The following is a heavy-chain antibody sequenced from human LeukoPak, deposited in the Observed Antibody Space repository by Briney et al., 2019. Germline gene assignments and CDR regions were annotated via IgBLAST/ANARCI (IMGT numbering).Heavy chain of an antibody. J-gene: IGHJ5*02. D-gene: IGHD2-2*02. CDR1: GGSISSGDYY. V-gene: IGHV4-30-4*01. CDR3: ARVWVSSTPYTNWFDP. Sequence: SETRSLTCTVSGGSISSGDYYWSWIRQPPGKGLEWIGYIYYSGSTYYNTSLKSRVTISVDTSKNQFSLKLSSVTAADTAVYYCARVWVSSTPYTNWFDPWGQGTLVTVSS. CDR2: IYYSGST.